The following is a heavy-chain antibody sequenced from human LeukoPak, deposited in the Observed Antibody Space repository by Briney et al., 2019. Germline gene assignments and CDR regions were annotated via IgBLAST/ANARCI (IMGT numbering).Heavy chain of an antibody. D-gene: IGHD1-26*01. CDR2: ISYDGSNK. Sequence: PGGSLRLSCAASGFTFSSYPMHWVRQAPGKGLEWVAVISYDGSNKYYADSVKGRFTISRDNSKNTLYLQMNSLRAEDTAVYYCAREPPWELLDYWGQGTLVTVSS. CDR3: AREPPWELLDY. CDR1: GFTFSSYP. V-gene: IGHV3-30-3*01. J-gene: IGHJ4*02.